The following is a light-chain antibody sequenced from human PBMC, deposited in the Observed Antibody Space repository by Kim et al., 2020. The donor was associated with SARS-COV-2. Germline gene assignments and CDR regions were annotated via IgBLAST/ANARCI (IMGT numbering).Light chain of an antibody. CDR3: AAWDDGLSGVL. CDR2: GKN. V-gene: IGLV3-19*01. CDR1: SLRSYY. J-gene: IGLJ2*01. Sequence: SSELTQDPAVSVALGQTVRITCQGDSLRSYYANWYQQKPGQAPVLVIYGKNNRPSGIPDRFSGSKSGTSASLAISGLRSEDEAEYFCAAWDDGLSGVLFGGGTQLTVL.